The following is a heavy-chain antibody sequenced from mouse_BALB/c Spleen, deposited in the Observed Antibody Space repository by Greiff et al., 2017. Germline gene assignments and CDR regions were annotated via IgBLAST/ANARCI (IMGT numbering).Heavy chain of an antibody. CDR2: ISSGGSYT. CDR1: GFTFSSYG. V-gene: IGHV5-6*01. J-gene: IGHJ4*01. Sequence: EVQVVESGGDLVKPGGSLKLSCAASGFTFSSYGMSWVRQTPDKRLEWVATISSGGSYTYYPDSVKGRFTISRDNAKNTLYLQMSSLKSEDTAMYYCARVGNPMDYWGQGTSVTVSS. D-gene: IGHD2-1*01. CDR3: ARVGNPMDY.